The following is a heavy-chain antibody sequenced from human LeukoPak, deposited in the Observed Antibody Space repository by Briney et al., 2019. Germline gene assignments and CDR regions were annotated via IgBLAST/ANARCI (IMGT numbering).Heavy chain of an antibody. V-gene: IGHV3-30-3*01. Sequence: GRSLRLSCAASGFTFSSYAMHWVRQAPGKGLEWVAVISYDGNNKYYADSVKGRFTISRDNAKNSLYLQMNSLRAEDTAVYYCARDHGSYYYDTSAGWFDPWGQGTLVTVSS. D-gene: IGHD3-22*01. CDR1: GFTFSSYA. J-gene: IGHJ5*02. CDR2: ISYDGNNK. CDR3: ARDHGSYYYDTSAGWFDP.